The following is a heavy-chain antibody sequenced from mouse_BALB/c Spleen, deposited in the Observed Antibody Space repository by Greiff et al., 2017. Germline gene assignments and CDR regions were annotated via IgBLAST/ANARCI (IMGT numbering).Heavy chain of an antibody. CDR3: VRHGNYGACDY. CDR2: IRSKSNNYAT. V-gene: IGHV10-1*02. CDR1: GFTFNTYA. J-gene: IGHJ2*01. Sequence: EVKLLESGGGLVQPKGSLKLSCAASGFTFNTYAMNWVRQAPGKGLEWVARIRSKSNNYATYYADSVKDRFTISRDDSQSMLYLQMNNLKTEDTAMYYCVRHGNYGACDYWGQGTTLTVSS. D-gene: IGHD2-1*01.